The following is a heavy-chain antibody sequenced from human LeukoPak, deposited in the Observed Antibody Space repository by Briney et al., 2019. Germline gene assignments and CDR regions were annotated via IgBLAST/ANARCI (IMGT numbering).Heavy chain of an antibody. J-gene: IGHJ4*02. CDR1: GFTFGRYW. D-gene: IGHD6-13*01. V-gene: IGHV3-7*01. Sequence: GGSLRLSCAASGFTFGRYWMSWVRQAPGDGLEWVANIKQGGSEKYYVDSVKGRFTISRDNSKNTLYLQMNSLRAEDTAVYYCAKDRAAAGLGYFDYWGQGTLVTVSS. CDR2: IKQGGSEK. CDR3: AKDRAAAGLGYFDY.